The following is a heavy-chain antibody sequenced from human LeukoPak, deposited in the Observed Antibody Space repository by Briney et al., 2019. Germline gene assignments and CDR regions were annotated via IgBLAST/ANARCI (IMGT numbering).Heavy chain of an antibody. V-gene: IGHV3-11*01. Sequence: GGSLRLSCAASGFTFSDYNMNWVRQAPGKGLGWVSYITDSGNTIHYADSVKGRFTISRDNAKNSLYLQMNSLRAEDTAVYYCARSIGLTGGGVDVWGQGTTVTVSS. CDR3: ARSIGLTGGGVDV. CDR1: GFTFSDYN. CDR2: ITDSGNTI. D-gene: IGHD3-9*01. J-gene: IGHJ6*02.